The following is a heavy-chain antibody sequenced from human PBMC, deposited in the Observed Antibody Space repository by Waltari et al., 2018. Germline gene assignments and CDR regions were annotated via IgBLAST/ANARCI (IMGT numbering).Heavy chain of an antibody. CDR2: IYHSGST. D-gene: IGHD5-18*01. V-gene: IGHV4-38-2*01. CDR3: ARLAIEGYFDY. Sequence: QVQLQESGPGLVKPSETLSLTCAVSGYSISSGSYWGWIRQPPGKGLEWIGSIYHSGSTYYNPSLKSRVTISVDTSKNQFSLKLSSVTAADTAVYYCARLAIEGYFDYWGQGTLVTVSS. J-gene: IGHJ4*02. CDR1: GYSISSGSY.